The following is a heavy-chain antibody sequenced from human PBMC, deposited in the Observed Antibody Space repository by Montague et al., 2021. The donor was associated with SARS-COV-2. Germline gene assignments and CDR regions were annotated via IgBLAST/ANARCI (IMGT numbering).Heavy chain of an antibody. Sequence: FTISRDNAKNSLYLQMNSLRAEDTALYYCARDLGGTRLHFDYWGQGTLVTVSS. CDR3: ARDLGGTRLHFDY. J-gene: IGHJ4*02. D-gene: IGHD3-16*01. V-gene: IGHV3-20*03.